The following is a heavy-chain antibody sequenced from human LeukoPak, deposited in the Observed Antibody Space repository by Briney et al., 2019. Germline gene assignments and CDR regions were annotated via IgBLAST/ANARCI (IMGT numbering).Heavy chain of an antibody. V-gene: IGHV4-61*02. D-gene: IGHD3-16*01. CDR2: MYTSGST. J-gene: IGHJ4*02. CDR3: ARLQRGGGVPY. CDR1: GDSISSDTYY. Sequence: PSETLSLTCTVSGDSISSDTYYWNWIRQPAGKGLEWIGRMYTSGSTNYNPSLKSRVSISVDTSKNQFPLELSSVTAADTAVYYCARLQRGGGVPYWGQGTLVTVSS.